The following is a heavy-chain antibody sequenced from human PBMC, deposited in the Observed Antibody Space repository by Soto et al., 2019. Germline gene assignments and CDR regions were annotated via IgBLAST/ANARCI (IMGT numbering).Heavy chain of an antibody. Sequence: ASVKVSCKASGYTFTSYAMHWVRQAPGQRLEWMGWINAGNGNTKYSQKFQGRVTITRDTSASTGYMELSSLRSEDTAVYYCAARYSSSWGYFDYWGQGTLVTVSS. CDR1: GYTFTSYA. J-gene: IGHJ4*02. CDR2: INAGNGNT. V-gene: IGHV1-3*01. D-gene: IGHD6-13*01. CDR3: AARYSSSWGYFDY.